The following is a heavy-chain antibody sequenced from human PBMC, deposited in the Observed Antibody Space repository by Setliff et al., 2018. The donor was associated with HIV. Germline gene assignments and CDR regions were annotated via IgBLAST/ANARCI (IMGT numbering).Heavy chain of an antibody. CDR2: VDPEDDER. J-gene: IGHJ3*02. D-gene: IGHD6-19*01. V-gene: IGHV1-69-2*01. CDR3: ATDPTYSSGSPAI. Sequence: ASVKVSCKTSGYTFTDYYIHWVQQAPGKGLEWLGRVDPEDDERIYAEKFRGRLTITADTSTHTAHMELTSLRSDDTAVYYCATDPTYSSGSPAIWGQGTMVTVSS. CDR1: GYTFTDYY.